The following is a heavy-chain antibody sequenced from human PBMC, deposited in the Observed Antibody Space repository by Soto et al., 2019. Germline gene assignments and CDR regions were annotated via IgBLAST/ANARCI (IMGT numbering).Heavy chain of an antibody. CDR3: ARWARNVLVPAATKKEFDY. J-gene: IGHJ4*02. V-gene: IGHV4-30-2*01. CDR2: IYHSGST. Sequence: ASETLSLTCAVSGGSISSGGYSWSWIRQPPGKGLEWIGDIYHSGSTYYNPSLKSRVTISVDRSKKQFSLKLSSVTAADTAVYYCARWARNVLVPAATKKEFDYWGQGTLVTVSS. D-gene: IGHD2-2*01. CDR1: GGSISSGGYS.